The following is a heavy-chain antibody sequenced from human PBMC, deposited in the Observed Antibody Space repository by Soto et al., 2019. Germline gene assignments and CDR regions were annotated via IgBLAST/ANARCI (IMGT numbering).Heavy chain of an antibody. CDR2: ISSSDHTT. Sequence: HPGGSLRLSCAASGFSFSSYEMNWVRQAPGKGLEWVACISSSDHTTYYADSVKGRFTISRDNAKNSLYLQMYSLRAEDTAVYYCTRKPIIRPFDSWGQGTLVTVSS. CDR3: TRKPIIRPFDS. D-gene: IGHD5-12*01. CDR1: GFSFSSYE. V-gene: IGHV3-48*03. J-gene: IGHJ4*02.